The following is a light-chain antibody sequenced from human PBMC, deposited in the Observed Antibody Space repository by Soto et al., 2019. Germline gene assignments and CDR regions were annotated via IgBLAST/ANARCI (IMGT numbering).Light chain of an antibody. CDR3: QHYNNWPPWT. CDR1: QSVSSN. Sequence: EIVMTQSPATLSVSPGQRATLSCRASQSVSSNLAWYQQKPGQAPRLLIYGASTRATGIPARFSGSGSGTEFTLTISSLQPEDFAVYYCQHYNNWPPWTFGQGTKVEVK. J-gene: IGKJ1*01. CDR2: GAS. V-gene: IGKV3-15*01.